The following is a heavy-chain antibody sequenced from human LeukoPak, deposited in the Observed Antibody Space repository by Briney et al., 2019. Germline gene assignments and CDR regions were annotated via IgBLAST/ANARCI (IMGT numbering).Heavy chain of an antibody. Sequence: ASVKVSCKASGYTFTGYHMHWVRQAPGQGLEWMGRINPNSGDTNNAQKFQGRVTMTRDTSISTAYMDLSRLTSDDTAVYYCAKDPIFSGSYGVFDSWGQGTLVTVSS. CDR1: GYTFTGYH. D-gene: IGHD1-26*01. V-gene: IGHV1-2*06. J-gene: IGHJ4*02. CDR3: AKDPIFSGSYGVFDS. CDR2: INPNSGDT.